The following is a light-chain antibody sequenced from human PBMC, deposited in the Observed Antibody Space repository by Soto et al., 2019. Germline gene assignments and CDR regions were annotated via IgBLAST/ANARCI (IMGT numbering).Light chain of an antibody. Sequence: DIVLTQSPDSLSVSLSERATINCKSIHIVLYSPNNKNYLAWYQHKPGQPPKMLIYWASIRESGVPDRFSGSGSGTDFTLTISSLQSEDVAVYYCQQYYTNSWSFGQGTKVDIK. J-gene: IGKJ1*01. CDR1: HIVLYSPNNKNY. V-gene: IGKV4-1*01. CDR3: QQYYTNSWS. CDR2: WAS.